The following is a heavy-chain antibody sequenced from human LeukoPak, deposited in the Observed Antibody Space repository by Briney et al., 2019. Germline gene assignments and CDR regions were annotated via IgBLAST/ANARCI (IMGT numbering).Heavy chain of an antibody. Sequence: ASVKVSCKASGYTFTSYGISWVRQAPGQGLEWMGWISAYNGNTNYAQKLQGRVTITRDTSASTAYMGLSSLRSEDTAVYYCARSTQLPELTTGYGRTFDYWGQGTLVTVSS. CDR3: ARSTQLPELTTGYGRTFDY. CDR2: ISAYNGNT. CDR1: GYTFTSYG. J-gene: IGHJ4*02. D-gene: IGHD4-11*01. V-gene: IGHV1-18*01.